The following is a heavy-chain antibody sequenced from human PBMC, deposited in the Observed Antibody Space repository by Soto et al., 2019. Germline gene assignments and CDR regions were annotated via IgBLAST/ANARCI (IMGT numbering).Heavy chain of an antibody. CDR2: IYYSGST. CDR1: GGSISSGDYY. Sequence: KTSETLSLTCTVSGGSISSGDYYWSWIRQPPGKGLEWIGYIYYSGSTYYNPSLKSRVTISVDTSKNQFSLKLSSVTAADTAVYYCARDQTRYYGMDVWGQGTTVTVSS. V-gene: IGHV4-30-4*01. CDR3: ARDQTRYYGMDV. J-gene: IGHJ6*02.